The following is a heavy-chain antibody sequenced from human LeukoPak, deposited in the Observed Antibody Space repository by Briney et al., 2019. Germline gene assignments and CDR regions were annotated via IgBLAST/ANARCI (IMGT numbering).Heavy chain of an antibody. D-gene: IGHD2-2*01. CDR3: AKDADRYCSSTSCPYFDY. CDR2: IKQDGSEK. V-gene: IGHV3-7*03. Sequence: PGGSLRLSCAASGFTFSSYWMSWVRQAPGKGLEWVANIKQDGSEKYYVDSVKGRFTISRDNAKNSLYLQMNSLRAEDTAVYYCAKDADRYCSSTSCPYFDYWGQGTLVTVSS. CDR1: GFTFSSYW. J-gene: IGHJ4*02.